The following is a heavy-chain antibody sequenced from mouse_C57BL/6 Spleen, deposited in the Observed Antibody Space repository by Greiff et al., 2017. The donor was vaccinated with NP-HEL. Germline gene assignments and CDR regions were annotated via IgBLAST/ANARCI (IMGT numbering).Heavy chain of an antibody. CDR2: IHPNSGST. J-gene: IGHJ2*01. D-gene: IGHD1-1*01. CDR1: GYTFTSYW. CDR3: ARWDTVVAFDY. V-gene: IGHV1-64*01. Sequence: QVQLQQSGAELVKPGASVKLSCKASGYTFTSYWMHWVKQRPGQGLEWIGMIHPNSGSTNYNEKFKSKATLTVDKSSSTAYMQLSSLTSEDSAVYYCARWDTVVAFDYWGQGTTLTVSS.